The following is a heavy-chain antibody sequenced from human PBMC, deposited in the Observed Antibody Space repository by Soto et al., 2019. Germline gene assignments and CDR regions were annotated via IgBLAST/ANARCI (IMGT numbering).Heavy chain of an antibody. CDR1: GGSISSGGYY. D-gene: IGHD2-15*01. Sequence: QVQLQESGPGLVKPSQTLSLTCTVSGGSISSGGYYWSWIRQHPGKGLEWIGYIYYSGSTYYNPSLKSRVTISVDTSKSQFSLKLSSVTAADTAVYYCARDPIGYCSGGSCYPPGWFDPWGQGTLVTVSS. CDR2: IYYSGST. V-gene: IGHV4-31*03. J-gene: IGHJ5*02. CDR3: ARDPIGYCSGGSCYPPGWFDP.